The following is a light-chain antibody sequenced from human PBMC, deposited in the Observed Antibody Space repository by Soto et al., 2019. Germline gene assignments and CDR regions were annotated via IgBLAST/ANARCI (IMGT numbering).Light chain of an antibody. Sequence: QSALTQPASVSGSPGQSITISCTGTSSDVGSYNLVSWYQQHPGKDPKLLISEVSKRPSGVPYRFSGSKYGNTASLAVAGLQAEDEADDYCCSSAGSNTFCVFGTGTKLTVL. V-gene: IGLV2-23*02. CDR1: SSDVGSYNL. CDR2: EVS. CDR3: CSSAGSNTFCV. J-gene: IGLJ1*01.